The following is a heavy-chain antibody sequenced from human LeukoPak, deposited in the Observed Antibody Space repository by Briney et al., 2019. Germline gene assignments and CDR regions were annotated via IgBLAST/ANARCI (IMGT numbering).Heavy chain of an antibody. J-gene: IGHJ4*02. CDR3: ARADIHAETQSHRLRFGELYFDY. CDR2: IYYSGST. V-gene: IGHV4-59*01. Sequence: PSQTLSLTCTVSVGSISSYYWSWIRQPPGQGLEWIGYIYYSGSTNYNPSLKSRVTISVDTSKNQFSLKLSSVTAADTAVYYCARADIHAETQSHRLRFGELYFDYWGQGTLVTVSS. CDR1: VGSISSYY. D-gene: IGHD3-10*01.